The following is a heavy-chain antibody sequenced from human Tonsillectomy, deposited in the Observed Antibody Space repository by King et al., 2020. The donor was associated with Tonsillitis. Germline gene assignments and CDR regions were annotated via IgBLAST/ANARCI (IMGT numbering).Heavy chain of an antibody. CDR3: AKEIGPTYSSDDALDV. CDR2: MSYEGSYK. J-gene: IGHJ3*01. D-gene: IGHD3-22*01. V-gene: IGHV3-30*18. Sequence: VQLVESGGGVVQPGRSLRLSCAASGFTFSSYAIHWVRQAPGKGLEWVAIMSYEGSYKYYEESVKGRFTISRDNSKNTLYLQMDSLRPEDTAVYYCAKEIGPTYSSDDALDVWGQGTMVTVSS. CDR1: GFTFSSYA.